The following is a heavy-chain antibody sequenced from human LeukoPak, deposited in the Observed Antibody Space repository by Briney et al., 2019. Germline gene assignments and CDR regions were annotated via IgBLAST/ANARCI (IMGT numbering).Heavy chain of an antibody. CDR3: ARGRYSPKEDQLLSYAFDI. CDR1: GGSISSYY. J-gene: IGHJ3*02. D-gene: IGHD2-2*01. V-gene: IGHV4-4*07. Sequence: SETLSLTCTVSGGSISSYYWSWIRQPAGKGLEWIGRIYTSGSTNYNPSLKSRATMSVDTSKNQFSLKLSSVTAADTAVYYCARGRYSPKEDQLLSYAFDIWGQGTMVTVSS. CDR2: IYTSGST.